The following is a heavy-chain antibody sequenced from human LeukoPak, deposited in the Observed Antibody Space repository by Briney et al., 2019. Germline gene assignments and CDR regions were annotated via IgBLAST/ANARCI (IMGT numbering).Heavy chain of an antibody. V-gene: IGHV4-31*03. D-gene: IGHD2-2*01. CDR2: IYYSGST. Sequence: PSQTPSLTCTVSGGSISSSNYYWSWIRRHPGEGLEWIGYIYYSGSTYYSPSLKSRVTISVDTSKNQFSLKLNSVTAADTAVYYCTRANRYCTSTSCYDFDYWGQGTLVTVSS. J-gene: IGHJ4*02. CDR1: GGSISSSNYY. CDR3: TRANRYCTSTSCYDFDY.